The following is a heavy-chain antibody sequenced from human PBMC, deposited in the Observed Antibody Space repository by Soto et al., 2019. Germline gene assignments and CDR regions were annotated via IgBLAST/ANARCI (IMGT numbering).Heavy chain of an antibody. CDR1: GGSISSYY. CDR2: IYYSGST. D-gene: IGHD1-26*01. J-gene: IGHJ4*02. CDR3: ARGGGSGLDWGYFDY. V-gene: IGHV4-59*01. Sequence: SETLSLTCTVSGGSISSYYWSWIRQPPGKGLEWIGYIYYSGSTNYNPSLKSRVTISVDTSKNQFSLKLSSVTAADTAVYYFARGGGSGLDWGYFDYWGQGTLVTVSS.